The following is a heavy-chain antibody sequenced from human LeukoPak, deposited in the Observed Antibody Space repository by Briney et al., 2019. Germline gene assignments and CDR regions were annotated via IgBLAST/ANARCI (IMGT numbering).Heavy chain of an antibody. D-gene: IGHD6-13*01. V-gene: IGHV4-31*03. CDR3: ARGAPGSSWGY. CDR2: IYYSGST. CDR1: GGSISSGDFY. Sequence: SETLSLTCSVSGGSISSGDFYCSWIRQHPGKGLEWIGYIYYSGSTYYDPSLKSRVTISVDTSKNQFSLKLSSVTAADTAVYYCARGAPGSSWGYWGQGTLVTVSS. J-gene: IGHJ4*02.